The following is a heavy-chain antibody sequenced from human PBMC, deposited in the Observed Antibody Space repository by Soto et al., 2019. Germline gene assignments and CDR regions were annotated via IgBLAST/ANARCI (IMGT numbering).Heavy chain of an antibody. D-gene: IGHD6-13*01. V-gene: IGHV1-2*02. CDR2: INPNSGGT. CDR1: GYTFTGYY. J-gene: IGHJ4*02. CDR3: ARDPIAAADNVVTARTWYFDY. Sequence: ASVKVSCKASGYTFTGYYMHWVRQAPGQGLEWMGWINPNSGGTNYAQKFQGRVTVTRDTSISTAYMELSRLRSDGTAVYYCARDPIAAADNVVTARTWYFDYWGQGTLVTVSS.